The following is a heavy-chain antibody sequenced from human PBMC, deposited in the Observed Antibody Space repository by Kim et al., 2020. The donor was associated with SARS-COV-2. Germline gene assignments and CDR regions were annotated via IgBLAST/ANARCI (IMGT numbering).Heavy chain of an antibody. CDR3: ARHYGSGSYYNPLSAFDI. CDR1: GGSISSSSYY. V-gene: IGHV4-39*01. J-gene: IGHJ3*02. Sequence: SETLSLTCTVSGGSISSSSYYWGWIRQPPGKGLEWIGSIYYTGSTYYNPSLESRVTISVDTSKNQFSLKLSSVTAADTAVYYCARHYGSGSYYNPLSAFDIWGQGTMVTVSS. D-gene: IGHD3-10*01. CDR2: IYYTGST.